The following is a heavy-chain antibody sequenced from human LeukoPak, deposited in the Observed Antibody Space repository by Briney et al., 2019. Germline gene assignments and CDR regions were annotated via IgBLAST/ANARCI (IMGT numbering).Heavy chain of an antibody. J-gene: IGHJ5*02. V-gene: IGHV3-30-3*01. CDR1: GFTFSSYA. D-gene: IGHD6-13*01. Sequence: GGSLRLSCAASGFTFSSYAMHWVRQAPGKGLEWVAVISYDGSNKYYADSVKGRFTISRDNSKNTLCLQMSSLRAEDTAVYYCARAQANSRSVFDNWFDPWGQGTLVTVSS. CDR3: ARAQANSRSVFDNWFDP. CDR2: ISYDGSNK.